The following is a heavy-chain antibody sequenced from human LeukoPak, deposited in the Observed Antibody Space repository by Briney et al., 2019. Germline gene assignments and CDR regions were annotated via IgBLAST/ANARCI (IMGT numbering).Heavy chain of an antibody. D-gene: IGHD1-26*01. V-gene: IGHV4-59*01. CDR1: GDSISSSY. CDR3: ARGYSGTYVDP. Sequence: PSETLSLTCTVSGDSISSSYWSWIRQPPGKGLECIGYIFYSGDTNYNPSLKSRVTISVDTSKNQFSLKLSSVTAADTAVYYCARGYSGTYVDPWGQGTLVTVSS. J-gene: IGHJ5*02. CDR2: IFYSGDT.